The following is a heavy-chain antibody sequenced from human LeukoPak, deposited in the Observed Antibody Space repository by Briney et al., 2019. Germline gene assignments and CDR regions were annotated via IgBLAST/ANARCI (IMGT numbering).Heavy chain of an antibody. J-gene: IGHJ5*02. V-gene: IGHV4-59*08. CDR2: VDYSGTT. CDR1: GGSISTYS. CDR3: ARGWFDP. Sequence: SETLSLTCTVSGGSISTYSWSWIRQPPGEGLEWIGYVDYSGTTTYNPSLKSRVTISVDTSKNQFSLKLSSVTAADTAVYYCARGWFDPWGQGTLVTVSS.